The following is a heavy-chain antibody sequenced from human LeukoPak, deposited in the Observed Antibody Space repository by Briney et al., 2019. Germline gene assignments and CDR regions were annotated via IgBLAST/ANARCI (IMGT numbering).Heavy chain of an antibody. CDR3: AKVRDGYTEYYLGVFDY. D-gene: IGHD2/OR15-2a*01. CDR1: GFTFNNYA. Sequence: GGSLRLSCAASGFTFNNYAMSWVRQAPGKGLEWVSTISGSGGSTNYADSVKGRFTISRDNSRNTLYLQMNSLRAEDTAVYYCAKVRDGYTEYYLGVFDYWGQGTLVTVSS. CDR2: ISGSGGST. V-gene: IGHV3-23*01. J-gene: IGHJ4*02.